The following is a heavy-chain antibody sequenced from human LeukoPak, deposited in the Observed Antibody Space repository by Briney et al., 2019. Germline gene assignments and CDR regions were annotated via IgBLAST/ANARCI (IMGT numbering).Heavy chain of an antibody. CDR2: ISYDGSNK. Sequence: GGSLRFSCAASGFTFSSYAMHWVRQAPGKGLEWVAVISYDGSNKYYADSVKGRFTISRDNSKNTLYLQVNSLRAEDTAVYYCARGMDVLRFLEWLGDIDYWGQGTLVTVSS. CDR1: GFTFSSYA. V-gene: IGHV3-30-3*01. J-gene: IGHJ4*02. D-gene: IGHD3-3*01. CDR3: ARGMDVLRFLEWLGDIDY.